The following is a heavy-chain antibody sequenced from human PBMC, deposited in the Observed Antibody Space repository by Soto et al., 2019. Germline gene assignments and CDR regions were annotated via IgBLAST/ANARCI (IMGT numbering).Heavy chain of an antibody. D-gene: IGHD3-3*01. Sequence: SGPTLVNPTQTLTLTCTFSGFSLSTSGMCVSWIRQPPGKALEWLARIDWDDAKFFNTSLKTRLTVSKDTSKNQVVLALTNMDPVDSGTYYCARMIFGRTGEYYFDYWGQGILVTVSS. CDR1: GFSLSTSGMC. J-gene: IGHJ4*02. V-gene: IGHV2-70*17. CDR3: ARMIFGRTGEYYFDY. CDR2: IDWDDAK.